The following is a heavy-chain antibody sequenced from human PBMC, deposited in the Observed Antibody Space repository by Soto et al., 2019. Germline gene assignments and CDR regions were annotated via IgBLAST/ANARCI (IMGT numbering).Heavy chain of an antibody. CDR3: ARMGSGYDFVL. D-gene: IGHD5-12*01. V-gene: IGHV3-11*01. CDR1: GFSLSDYY. J-gene: IGHJ4*02. Sequence: QVQIVESGGGLVKPGGSLRLSCAVSGFSLSDYYMSWIRQAPGKGLEWVSKISSSGATTDYADSVKGRFTISRDNAKNSLYLQMNSLRVEDMAVYYCARMGSGYDFVLWGQGTLVTVSS. CDR2: ISSSGATT.